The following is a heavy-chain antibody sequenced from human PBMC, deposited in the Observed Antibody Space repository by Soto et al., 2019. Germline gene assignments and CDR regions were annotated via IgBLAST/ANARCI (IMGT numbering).Heavy chain of an antibody. CDR2: TNARNGHT. D-gene: IGHD3-22*01. CDR1: GYTFTSYA. V-gene: IGHV1-3*01. J-gene: IGHJ4*02. Sequence: ASVKVSCKASGYTFTSYAMHWVRQALGQRLEWMGWTNARNGHTQYSQKLQGRVTITRDTSASTAYMVLTSLRSESPSLYYCARDKSSDAIVCWGQGAXDTVSS. CDR3: ARDKSSDAIVC.